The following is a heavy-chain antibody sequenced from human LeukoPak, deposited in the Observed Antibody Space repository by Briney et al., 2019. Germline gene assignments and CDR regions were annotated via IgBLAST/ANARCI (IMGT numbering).Heavy chain of an antibody. J-gene: IGHJ5*02. Sequence: ASVKVSCKASGYTFTNYYIHWVRQAPGQGLEWMGLINPGGDNTDYAQNFQGRVTMTRDTSTSTVYMGLSSLRSDDTAVYYCARANMVRGVGSFFDRNWFDPWGQGTLVTVSS. CDR3: ARANMVRGVGSFFDRNWFDP. V-gene: IGHV1-46*01. D-gene: IGHD3-10*01. CDR1: GYTFTNYY. CDR2: INPGGDNT.